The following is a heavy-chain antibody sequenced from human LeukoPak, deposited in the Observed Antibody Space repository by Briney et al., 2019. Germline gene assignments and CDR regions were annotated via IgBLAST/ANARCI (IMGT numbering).Heavy chain of an antibody. CDR1: GFTFSSYW. CDR3: AKAAVAGTWSVLPRS. CDR2: INNDGSSA. Sequence: GGSLRLSCAASGFTFSSYWMHWVRQTPGKGLIYISRINNDGSSANYADSVRGRFTISRDNAENTLFLQINSLRPEDTAVYYCAKAAVAGTWSVLPRSWGQGTLVTVSS. J-gene: IGHJ5*02. D-gene: IGHD6-19*01. V-gene: IGHV3-74*01.